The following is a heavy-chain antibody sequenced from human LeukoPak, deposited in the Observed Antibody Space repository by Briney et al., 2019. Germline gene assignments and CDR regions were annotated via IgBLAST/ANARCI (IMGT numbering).Heavy chain of an antibody. CDR2: INHSGST. J-gene: IGHJ4*02. CDR3: ARGVYYGSGSYYNYYFDY. V-gene: IGHV4-34*01. D-gene: IGHD3-10*01. Sequence: SETLSLTCAVYGGSFSGYYWSWIRQPPGKGLEWIGEINHSGSTNYNPSLKSRVTISVDTSKNQFSLKLSSVTAADTAVYYCARGVYYGSGSYYNYYFDYWGQGTLVTASS. CDR1: GGSFSGYY.